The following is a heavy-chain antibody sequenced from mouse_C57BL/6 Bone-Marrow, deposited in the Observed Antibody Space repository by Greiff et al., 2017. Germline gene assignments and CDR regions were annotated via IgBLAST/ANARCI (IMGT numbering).Heavy chain of an antibody. J-gene: IGHJ1*03. CDR1: GYSFTGYF. V-gene: IGHV1-20*01. CDR2: INPYNGDT. Sequence: EVQLQQSGPELVKPGDSVKISCKASGYSFTGYFMNWVMQSHGKSLEWIGRINPYNGDTFYNQKFKGKATLTVDKSSSTAHMELRSLTSADSAVYYCARMGDYDWYFDVWGTGTTVTVSS. CDR3: ARMGDYDWYFDV. D-gene: IGHD2-4*01.